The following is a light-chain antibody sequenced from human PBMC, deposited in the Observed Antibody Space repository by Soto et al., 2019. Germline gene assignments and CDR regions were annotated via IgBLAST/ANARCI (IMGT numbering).Light chain of an antibody. J-gene: IGLJ2*01. CDR2: GNS. V-gene: IGLV1-40*01. Sequence: QAVVTQPPSVSGAPGQRVTISGTGSSSNIGAGYDVHWYQQLPGTAPKLLIYGNSNRPSGVPDRFSGSKSGTSASLAITGLQAEDEADYYCQSYDSSLSGYVVFGGGTKLTVL. CDR3: QSYDSSLSGYVV. CDR1: SSNIGAGYD.